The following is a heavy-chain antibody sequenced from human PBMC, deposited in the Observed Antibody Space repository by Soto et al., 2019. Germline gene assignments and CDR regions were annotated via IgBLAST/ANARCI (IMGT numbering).Heavy chain of an antibody. CDR1: GFTFSSYS. Sequence: EVQLVESGGGLVQPGGSLRLSCAASGFTFSSYSMNWVRQAPGKGLEWVSYISSSSSTIYYADSVKGRFTISRDNAKNTLYKQMNSLRYEYTAVYYWARDLGYGLFDDWGQGTLVTVSS. J-gene: IGHJ4*02. CDR3: ARDLGYGLFDD. V-gene: IGHV3-48*02. CDR2: ISSSSSTI. D-gene: IGHD5-18*01.